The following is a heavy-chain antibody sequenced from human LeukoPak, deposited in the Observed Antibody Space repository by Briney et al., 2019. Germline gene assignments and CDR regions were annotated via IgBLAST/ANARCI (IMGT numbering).Heavy chain of an antibody. CDR2: MNPKSGNT. J-gene: IGHJ6*02. D-gene: IGHD5-18*01. Sequence: GASVKVSCKASGYTFTSYDINWVRQATGQGLAWMGWMNPKSGNTGYAQKFQGRVTMTRNTSISTAYMELSSLRSEDTAVYYCARGDRDSYGNYYYGMDVWGQGTTVTVSS. CDR3: ARGDRDSYGNYYYGMDV. V-gene: IGHV1-8*01. CDR1: GYTFTSYD.